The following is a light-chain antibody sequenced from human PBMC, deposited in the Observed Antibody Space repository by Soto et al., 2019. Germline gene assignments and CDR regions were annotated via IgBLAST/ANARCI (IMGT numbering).Light chain of an antibody. CDR3: ATWDSSRSAGV. Sequence: QSVLTQPPSLSAAPGQTVTISCSGGTSNIGNNYVSWYQQVAGTTPKLLIFDNNKRPSGIPDRFSGSKSGTSATLGIAGLQNGDAADYYCATWDSSRSAGVFGGGTKLTVL. V-gene: IGLV1-51*01. CDR2: DNN. CDR1: TSNIGNNY. J-gene: IGLJ3*02.